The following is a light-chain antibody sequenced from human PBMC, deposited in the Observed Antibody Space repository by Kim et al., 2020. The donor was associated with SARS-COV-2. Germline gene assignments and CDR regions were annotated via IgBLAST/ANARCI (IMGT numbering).Light chain of an antibody. CDR3: QAWDSSTYV. CDR1: KLVDKY. V-gene: IGLV3-1*01. J-gene: IGLJ1*01. CDR2: QDD. Sequence: SVSPGQTASITCSEDKLVDKYACWYQQKPGQSPVLVIYQDDKRPSGIPERFSGSNSGNTATLTISGTQAMDEADYYCQAWDSSTYVFGTGTKVTVL.